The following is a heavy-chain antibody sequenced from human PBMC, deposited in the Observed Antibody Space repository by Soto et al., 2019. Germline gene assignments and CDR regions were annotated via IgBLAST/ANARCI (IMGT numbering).Heavy chain of an antibody. CDR3: ARVWGRTFDY. V-gene: IGHV4-31*03. CDR1: GDSITRRDYY. CDR2: IHHSGAA. Sequence: PSETLSLTCTVSGDSITRRDYYWTWIRQYPGKGLEWIGYIHHSGAAHYNPSLKSRLTISVDTSRNQFSLKLTSVTAADTAVYYCARVWGRTFDYWGQGTLVTVSS. D-gene: IGHD7-27*01. J-gene: IGHJ4*02.